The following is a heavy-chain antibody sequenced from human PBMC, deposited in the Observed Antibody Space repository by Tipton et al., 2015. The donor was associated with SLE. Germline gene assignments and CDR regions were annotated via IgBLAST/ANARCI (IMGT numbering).Heavy chain of an antibody. J-gene: IGHJ4*02. Sequence: TLSLTCTVSGGSVSSGSYYWGWIRQPPGKGLEWIGSIYYSGSTYYNPSLKSRVTISVDTSKNQFSLKLSSVTAADTAVYYCAAGRELPVNYWGQGTLVTVSS. CDR2: IYYSGST. CDR1: GGSVSSGSYY. V-gene: IGHV4-39*01. D-gene: IGHD1-26*01. CDR3: AAGRELPVNY.